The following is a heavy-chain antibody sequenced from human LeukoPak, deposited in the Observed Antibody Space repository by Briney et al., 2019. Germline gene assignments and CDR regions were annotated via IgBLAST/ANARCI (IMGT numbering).Heavy chain of an antibody. V-gene: IGHV4-61*02. CDR2: IYTSGST. CDR3: ARESSCGGDCSTGLFDY. J-gene: IGHJ4*02. CDR1: GGSISSGSYY. Sequence: PSETLSLTCTVSGGSISSGSYYWSWIRQPAGKGLEWIGRIYTSGSTNYNPSHKSRVTISVGTSKNQFSLKLSSVTAADTAVYYCARESSCGGDCSTGLFDYWGQGTLVTVSS. D-gene: IGHD2-21*02.